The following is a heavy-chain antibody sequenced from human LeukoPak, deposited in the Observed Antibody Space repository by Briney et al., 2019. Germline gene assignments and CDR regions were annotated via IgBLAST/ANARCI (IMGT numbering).Heavy chain of an antibody. CDR1: GGSISSRSHY. J-gene: IGHJ4*02. D-gene: IGHD3-10*01. Sequence: SETLSLTCTVSGGSISSRSHYWGWIRQPPGKGLEWIGSIYYSGSTYYNPSLKSRVTISVDTSKNQFSLKLSSVTATDTAVYYCVSYGSGSYGDFDYWGQGTLVTVSS. V-gene: IGHV4-39*01. CDR2: IYYSGST. CDR3: VSYGSGSYGDFDY.